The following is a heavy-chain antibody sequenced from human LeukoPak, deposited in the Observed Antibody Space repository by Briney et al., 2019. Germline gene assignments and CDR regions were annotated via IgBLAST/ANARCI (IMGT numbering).Heavy chain of an antibody. Sequence: GGSLRLPCAASGFSFSSYGMHWVRQAPGKGLEWVAVMSYDGXSKYYADSVKGRFTISRDNSKNTLYLQMNSLRAEDTAVYYCARTDGGXXAXWYFDLWGRGTLVTVSS. D-gene: IGHD4-23*01. J-gene: IGHJ2*01. CDR1: GFSFSSYG. CDR2: MSYDGXSK. CDR3: ARTDGGXXAXWYFDL. V-gene: IGHV3-30*19.